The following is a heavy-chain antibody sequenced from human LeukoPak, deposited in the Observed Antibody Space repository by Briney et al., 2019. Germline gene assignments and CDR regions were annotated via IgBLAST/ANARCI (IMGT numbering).Heavy chain of an antibody. CDR2: IYTSGST. J-gene: IGHJ4*02. CDR1: GGSISSYY. V-gene: IGHV4-4*07. Sequence: ASETLSLTCTVSGGSISSYYWSWIRLPAGKGLEWNGRIYTSGSTNYNPSLKSRVTMSVDTSKNQFSLKLSSVTAADTAVYYCASSFPTRGYRSGWYLGFDYWGQGTLVTVSS. D-gene: IGHD6-19*01. CDR3: ASSFPTRGYRSGWYLGFDY.